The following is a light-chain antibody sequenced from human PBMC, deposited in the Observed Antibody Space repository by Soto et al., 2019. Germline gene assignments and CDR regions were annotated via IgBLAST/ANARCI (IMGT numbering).Light chain of an antibody. Sequence: EIVLTQSPATPSVSPGERVTFSCRASQSVTSSLAWYQHKPGQAPRLLISGASTGAAGIPARFSGSGSGTEFTLTINSLQSEDFAIYYCQQYNNWPVTFGGGTKVDIK. V-gene: IGKV3-15*01. CDR2: GAS. J-gene: IGKJ4*01. CDR1: QSVTSS. CDR3: QQYNNWPVT.